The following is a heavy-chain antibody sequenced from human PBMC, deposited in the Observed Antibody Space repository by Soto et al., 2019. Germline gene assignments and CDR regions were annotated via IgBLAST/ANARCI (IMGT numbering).Heavy chain of an antibody. Sequence: ASVKVSCKVSGYALTDLSMHWVRQAPGKGLEWMGGFDPEDGETIHAQKFQGRVTMTEDTSTGTAYMELSSLGSEDMAVYYCAVRLWDILVNWFDPWGQGTLVTVSS. V-gene: IGHV1-24*01. CDR3: AVRLWDILVNWFDP. CDR2: FDPEDGET. J-gene: IGHJ5*02. D-gene: IGHD2-21*01. CDR1: GYALTDLS.